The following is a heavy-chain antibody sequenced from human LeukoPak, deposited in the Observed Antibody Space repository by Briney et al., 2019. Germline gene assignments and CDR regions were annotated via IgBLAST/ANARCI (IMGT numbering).Heavy chain of an antibody. Sequence: LAGGSLRLSCAASGNYWMHWVRQAPGKGLVWVSHINSDGSWTSYADSVKGRFTISKDNAKNTVYLQMNNLRAEDTAVYYCVSFYETYWGRGTLVIVSS. V-gene: IGHV3-74*01. CDR2: INSDGSWT. CDR1: GNYW. D-gene: IGHD2/OR15-2a*01. CDR3: VSFYETY. J-gene: IGHJ4*02.